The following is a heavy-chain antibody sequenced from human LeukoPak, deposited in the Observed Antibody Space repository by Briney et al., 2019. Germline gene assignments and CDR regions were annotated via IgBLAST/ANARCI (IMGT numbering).Heavy chain of an antibody. CDR1: GGTFNSYA. CDR3: AGNSGYDLYYFDY. J-gene: IGHJ4*02. Sequence: SVKVSCKASGGTFNSYAISWVRQAPGQGLEWMGGIIPIFGTANYAQKFQGRVTITADESTSTAYMELSSLRSEDTAVYYCAGNSGYDLYYFDYWGQGTLVTVSS. CDR2: IIPIFGTA. D-gene: IGHD5-12*01. V-gene: IGHV1-69*13.